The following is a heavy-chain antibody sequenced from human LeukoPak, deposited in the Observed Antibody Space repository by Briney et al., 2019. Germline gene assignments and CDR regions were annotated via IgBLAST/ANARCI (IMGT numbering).Heavy chain of an antibody. CDR1: GFTFSSYS. CDR2: ISSSSSYI. CDR3: ARDSMVRGAYGY. J-gene: IGHJ4*02. Sequence: GGSLRLSCAASGFTFSSYSMNWVRQAPGKGLEWVSSISSSSSYIYYADSVKGRFTISRDNSKNTLYLQMNSLRAEDTAVYYCARDSMVRGAYGYWGQGTLVTVSS. D-gene: IGHD3-10*01. V-gene: IGHV3-21*04.